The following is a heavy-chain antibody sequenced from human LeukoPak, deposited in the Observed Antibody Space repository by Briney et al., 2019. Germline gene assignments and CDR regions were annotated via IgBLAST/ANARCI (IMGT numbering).Heavy chain of an antibody. CDR3: ARDPYYYDSSGYWYDY. Sequence: PGGSLRLSCAASGFTFSSYWMSWVRQAPGKGLEWVANIKQDGSEKYYVDSVKGRFTISRDNSKNTLYLQMNSLRAEDTAVYYCARDPYYYDSSGYWYDYWGQGTLVTVSS. V-gene: IGHV3-7*01. J-gene: IGHJ4*02. D-gene: IGHD3-22*01. CDR1: GFTFSSYW. CDR2: IKQDGSEK.